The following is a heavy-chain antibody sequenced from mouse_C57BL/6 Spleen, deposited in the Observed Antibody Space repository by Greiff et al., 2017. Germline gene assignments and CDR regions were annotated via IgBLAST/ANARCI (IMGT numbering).Heavy chain of an antibody. CDR1: GFTFSSYA. Sequence: DVHLVESGEGLVKPGGSLKLSCAASGFTFSSYAMSWVRQTPEKRLEWVAYISSGGDYTYYADTVKGRLTISRDNATNTPYLQMSSLKSEDTAIYYCARNGYGYEGFAYWGQGTLVTVSA. D-gene: IGHD2-2*01. V-gene: IGHV5S21*01. J-gene: IGHJ3*01. CDR2: ISSGGDYT. CDR3: ARNGYGYEGFAY.